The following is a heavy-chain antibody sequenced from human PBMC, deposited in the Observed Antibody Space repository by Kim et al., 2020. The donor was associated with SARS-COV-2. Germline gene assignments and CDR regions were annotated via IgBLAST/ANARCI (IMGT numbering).Heavy chain of an antibody. D-gene: IGHD6-6*01. V-gene: IGHV1-2*02. Sequence: YSQKFQGRVTMTKDTSISTAYMEVSRLTSDDTAVYYCARDRAGGSSSAGYWGQGTLVTVSS. J-gene: IGHJ4*02. CDR3: ARDRAGGSSSAGY.